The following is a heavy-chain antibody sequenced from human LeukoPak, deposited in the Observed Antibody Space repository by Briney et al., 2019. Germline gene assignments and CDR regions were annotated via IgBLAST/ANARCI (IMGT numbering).Heavy chain of an antibody. Sequence: GGSLRLSCAASGFTFRNYVIHWVRQAPGKGLEWVSSISGSGDDPSYADSVKGRFTISRDNSKNTLYLQMNSLRAEDTAVYYCARDRGDYYFDYWGQGTLVTVSS. D-gene: IGHD2-21*02. J-gene: IGHJ4*02. CDR1: GFTFRNYV. CDR3: ARDRGDYYFDY. V-gene: IGHV3-23*01. CDR2: ISGSGDDP.